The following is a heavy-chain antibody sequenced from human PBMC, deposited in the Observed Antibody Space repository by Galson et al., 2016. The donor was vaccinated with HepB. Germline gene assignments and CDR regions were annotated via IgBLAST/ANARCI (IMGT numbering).Heavy chain of an antibody. D-gene: IGHD1-26*01. J-gene: IGHJ4*02. Sequence: SLRLSCAVSGFTFSNYAMHWVRQAPGKGLEWVAVTDGTNKYYADSVKGRFTISRDDSKSTLYLQMDRLRAEDTAVYYCATDPIVGVPASFDYWGQGTLVTVSS. V-gene: IGHV3-30-3*01. CDR1: GFTFSNYA. CDR3: ATDPIVGVPASFDY. CDR2: TDGTNK.